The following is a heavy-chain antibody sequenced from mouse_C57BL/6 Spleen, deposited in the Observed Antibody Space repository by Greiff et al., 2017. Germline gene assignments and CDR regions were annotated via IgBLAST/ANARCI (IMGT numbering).Heavy chain of an antibody. V-gene: IGHV1-54*01. CDR2: INPGSGGT. CDR3: ARWGYIYYAMDY. D-gene: IGHD3-1*01. CDR1: GYAFTNYL. J-gene: IGHJ4*01. Sequence: ESGAELVRPGTSVKVSCKASGYAFTNYLIEWVKQRPGQGLEWIGVINPGSGGTNYNEKFKGKATLTADKSSSTAYMQLSSLTSEDSAVYFCARWGYIYYAMDYWGQGTSVTVSS.